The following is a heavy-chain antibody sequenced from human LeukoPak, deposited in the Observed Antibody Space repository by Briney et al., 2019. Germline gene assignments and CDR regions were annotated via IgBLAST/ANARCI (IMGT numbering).Heavy chain of an antibody. J-gene: IGHJ4*02. Sequence: SETLSLTCTVSGGSISSYYWSWIRQPPGKGLEWIGYIYYSGSTNYNPSLKSRVTISVDTSKNQFSLKLSSVTAVDTAVYHCARGRAYYYDSSGYYDYWGQGTLVTVSS. CDR1: GGSISSYY. V-gene: IGHV4-59*01. CDR3: ARGRAYYYDSSGYYDY. D-gene: IGHD3-22*01. CDR2: IYYSGST.